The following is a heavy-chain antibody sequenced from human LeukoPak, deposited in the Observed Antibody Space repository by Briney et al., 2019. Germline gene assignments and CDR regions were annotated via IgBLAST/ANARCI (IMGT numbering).Heavy chain of an antibody. J-gene: IGHJ4*02. CDR2: NSGSGGST. V-gene: IGHV3-23*01. Sequence: GGSLRLSCAASGFTFSSYAMSWVRQAPGKGLEWVSANSGSGGSTYYADSVKGRFTISRDNSKNTLYLQMNSLRAEDTAVYYCAKIIVVVPAAIPLFDYWGQGTLVTVSS. CDR3: AKIIVVVPAAIPLFDY. CDR1: GFTFSSYA. D-gene: IGHD2-2*01.